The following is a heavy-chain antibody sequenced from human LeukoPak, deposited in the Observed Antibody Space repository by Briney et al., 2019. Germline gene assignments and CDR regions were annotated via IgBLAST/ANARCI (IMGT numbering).Heavy chain of an antibody. J-gene: IGHJ4*02. Sequence: SETLSLTCTVSGGSISSSSYYWGWIRQPPGKGLEWIGSIYYSGSTYYNPSLKSRVTISVDTSKNQFSLKLSSVTAADTAVYYCARGRSGWFFDYWGQGTLVTVSS. D-gene: IGHD6-19*01. CDR3: ARGRSGWFFDY. V-gene: IGHV4-39*07. CDR2: IYYSGST. CDR1: GGSISSSSYY.